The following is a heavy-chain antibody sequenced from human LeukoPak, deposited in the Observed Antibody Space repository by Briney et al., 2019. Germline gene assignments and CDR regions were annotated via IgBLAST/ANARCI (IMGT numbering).Heavy chain of an antibody. CDR2: INYSGNT. CDR3: ARRGTAYCRGGNCYSDKYFDY. J-gene: IGHJ4*02. Sequence: PSETLSLTCAVYGGSLSGYYWSWIRQTPGKGLEWIGEINYSGNTNYNRSLKSRVTISADTSKNQFSLRLSSVTAADTAVYYCARRGTAYCRGGNCYSDKYFDYWGQGTQVTVSS. V-gene: IGHV4-34*01. D-gene: IGHD2-15*01. CDR1: GGSLSGYY.